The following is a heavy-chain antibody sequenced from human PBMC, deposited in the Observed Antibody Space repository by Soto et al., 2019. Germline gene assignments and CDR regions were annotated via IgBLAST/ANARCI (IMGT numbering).Heavy chain of an antibody. CDR2: ISGSGGST. D-gene: IGHD6-13*01. V-gene: IGHV3-23*01. J-gene: IGHJ4*02. CDR3: AKDYYSSLFDY. Sequence: GGSLRLSCAASGFTFSSYAMSWVRQAPGKGLEWVSVISGSGGSTHYADSVRGRSTISRDNSKNALYLQVNSLRAEDTAVYYCAKDYYSSLFDYWGQGTLITVSS. CDR1: GFTFSSYA.